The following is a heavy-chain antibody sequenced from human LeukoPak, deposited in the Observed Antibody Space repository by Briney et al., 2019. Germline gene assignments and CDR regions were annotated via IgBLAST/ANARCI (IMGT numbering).Heavy chain of an antibody. Sequence: PSETLSLTCTVSGGSISSYYWSWIRQPPGKGLEWIGYMYYSGSTNYNPSLKSRVTISVDTSKNQFSLKLSSVTAADTAVYYCARAMITFGGVIEGFDYWGQGTLVTVSS. V-gene: IGHV4-59*01. CDR3: ARAMITFGGVIEGFDY. CDR2: MYYSGST. D-gene: IGHD3-16*02. J-gene: IGHJ4*02. CDR1: GGSISSYY.